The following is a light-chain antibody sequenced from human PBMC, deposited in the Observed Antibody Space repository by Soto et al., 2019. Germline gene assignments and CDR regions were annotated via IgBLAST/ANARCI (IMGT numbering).Light chain of an antibody. CDR1: SSNIGAGYD. Sequence: QSVLTQPPSVSGAPGQRVTISCTGSSSNIGAGYDLHYYQQLPGTAPKLLIYSNNHRPSGVPDRFSGSKSGTSASLAITGLRAEDEADYYCPSYDSSLSGWVFGGGTKVTVL. CDR3: PSYDSSLSGWV. CDR2: SNN. V-gene: IGLV1-40*01. J-gene: IGLJ3*02.